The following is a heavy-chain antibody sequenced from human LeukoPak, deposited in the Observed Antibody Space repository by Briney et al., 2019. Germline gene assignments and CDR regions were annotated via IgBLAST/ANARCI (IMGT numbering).Heavy chain of an antibody. Sequence: SVKVSCKASGGTCSSYTISWVRDAPGQGLEWMGRIIPIFGTANYAQKFQGRVTITTDESTSTAYMELISLRSEDTAVYYCASDRVAATDAFDIWGQGTMVTVSS. J-gene: IGHJ3*02. CDR3: ASDRVAATDAFDI. V-gene: IGHV1-69*05. D-gene: IGHD2-15*01. CDR2: IIPIFGTA. CDR1: GGTCSSYT.